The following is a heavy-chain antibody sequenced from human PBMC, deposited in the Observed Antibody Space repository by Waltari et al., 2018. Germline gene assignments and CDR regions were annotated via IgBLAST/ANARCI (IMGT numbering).Heavy chain of an antibody. Sequence: QVQLVQSGAEVKKPGSSVKVSCKASGGTSSSYAISWVRQATGQGLEWMGGFIPIFGTATYAQKFQGRVTIPADESTSTAYMELSSLRSEDTAVYYCARDSGKSGYDSPWFGYWGQGTLVTVSS. J-gene: IGHJ4*02. CDR1: GGTSSSYA. CDR3: ARDSGKSGYDSPWFGY. D-gene: IGHD5-12*01. V-gene: IGHV1-69*13. CDR2: FIPIFGTA.